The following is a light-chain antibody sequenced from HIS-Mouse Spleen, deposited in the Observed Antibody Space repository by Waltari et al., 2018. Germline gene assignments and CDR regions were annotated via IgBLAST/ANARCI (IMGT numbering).Light chain of an antibody. CDR2: EDS. CDR3: YSTDSSGNHRV. CDR1: ALPKKY. V-gene: IGLV3-10*01. J-gene: IGLJ2*01. Sequence: SYELTQPPSVSVSPGQTARNTCSGDALPKKYSYWYKQKSGQAPVLVIYEDSKRPSGIPESFSGSSSGTMATLTISGAQVEDEADYYCYSTDSSGNHRVFGGGTKLTVL.